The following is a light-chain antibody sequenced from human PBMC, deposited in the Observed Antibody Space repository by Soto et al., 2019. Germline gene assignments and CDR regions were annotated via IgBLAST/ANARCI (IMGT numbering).Light chain of an antibody. V-gene: IGLV2-8*01. CDR1: SSDVGDYNY. Sequence: QSVLTQPPSASGSPGQSVTLSCTGTSSDVGDYNYVSWYQQHPGKAPKLLIYEVTERPSGVPDRFSGSKSGNTASLTVSGLQADDEADYYCSSYAGSNNWVFGGGTKLTVL. CDR3: SSYAGSNNWV. CDR2: EVT. J-gene: IGLJ3*02.